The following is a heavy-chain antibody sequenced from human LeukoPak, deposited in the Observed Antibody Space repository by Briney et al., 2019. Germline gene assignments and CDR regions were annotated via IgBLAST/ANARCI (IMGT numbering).Heavy chain of an antibody. J-gene: IGHJ4*02. CDR2: INNDGSST. CDR1: GFTFSTYW. V-gene: IGHV3-74*01. CDR3: ATEYCSGGSCWFDY. D-gene: IGHD2-15*01. Sequence: PGGSLRLSCVASGFTFSTYWMHWVRQAPGKGLVWVSRINNDGSSTRYADSVKGRFTISRDNAKNTLYLQMDSLRAEDTAVYYCATEYCSGGSCWFDYWGQGTLVTVFS.